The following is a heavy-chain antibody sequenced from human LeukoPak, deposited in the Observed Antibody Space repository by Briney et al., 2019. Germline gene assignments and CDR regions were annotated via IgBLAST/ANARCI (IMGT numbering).Heavy chain of an antibody. Sequence: PGGSLRLSCAASGFTFSIYWMSWVRQAPGKGLEWVANIKQDGSEKYYVDSVKGRFTISRDNAKNSLYLQMNSLRAEDTAVYYCAREIQPNYYDSSGYLDYWGQGTLVTVSS. CDR3: AREIQPNYYDSSGYLDY. V-gene: IGHV3-7*01. CDR1: GFTFSIYW. D-gene: IGHD3-22*01. CDR2: IKQDGSEK. J-gene: IGHJ4*02.